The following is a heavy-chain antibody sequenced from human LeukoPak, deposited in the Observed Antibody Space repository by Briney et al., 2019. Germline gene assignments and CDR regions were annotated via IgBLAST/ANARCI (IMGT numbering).Heavy chain of an antibody. D-gene: IGHD2-2*01. CDR2: INPNSGGT. Sequence: EASVKVSCKASGYTFTGDYMHWVRQTPGQGGEWMGWINPNSGGTNYAQKFQGRVTMPRHTSISTAYMELSRLRSDDTAVYYCARVGGPAARYGMDVWGQGTTVTVSS. CDR3: ARVGGPAARYGMDV. J-gene: IGHJ6*02. CDR1: GYTFTGDY. V-gene: IGHV1-2*02.